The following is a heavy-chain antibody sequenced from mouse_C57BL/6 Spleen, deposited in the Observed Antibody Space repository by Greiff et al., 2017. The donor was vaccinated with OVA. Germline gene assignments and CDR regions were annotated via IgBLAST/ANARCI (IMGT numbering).Heavy chain of an antibody. CDR2: INPYNGGT. D-gene: IGHD1-1*01. V-gene: IGHV1-19*01. Sequence: EVKLQESGPVLVKPGASVKMSCKASGYTFTDYYMNWVKQSHGKSLEWIGVINPYNGGTSYNQKFKGKATLTVDKSSSTAYMELNSLTSEDSAVYYCARSITTVHFDYWGQGTTLTVSS. CDR1: GYTFTDYY. J-gene: IGHJ2*01. CDR3: ARSITTVHFDY.